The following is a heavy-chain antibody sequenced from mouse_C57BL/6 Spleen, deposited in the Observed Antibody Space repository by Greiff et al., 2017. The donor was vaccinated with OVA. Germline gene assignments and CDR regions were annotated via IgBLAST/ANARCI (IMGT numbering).Heavy chain of an antibody. V-gene: IGHV1-50*01. CDR1: GYTFTSYW. J-gene: IGHJ4*01. CDR3: ANSNPLSMDY. D-gene: IGHD2-5*01. Sequence: QVQLKQPGAELVKPGASVKLSCKASGYTFTSYWMQWVKQRPGQGLEWIGEIDPSDSYTNYNQKFKGKATLTVDTSSSTAYMQLSSLTSEDSAVYYCANSNPLSMDYWGQGTSVTVSS. CDR2: IDPSDSYT.